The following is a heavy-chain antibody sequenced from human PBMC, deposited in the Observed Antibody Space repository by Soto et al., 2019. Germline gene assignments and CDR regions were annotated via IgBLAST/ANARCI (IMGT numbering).Heavy chain of an antibody. CDR1: GFTFSSYG. CDR2: ISYDGSNK. V-gene: IGHV3-30*18. Sequence: GGSLRLSCAASGFTFSSYGMHWVRQAPGKGLEWVAVISYDGSNKYYADSVKGRFTISRDNSKNTLYLQMNSLRAEDTAVYYCAKDSHVIYYYYGMDVWGQGTTVTVSS. CDR3: AKDSHVIYYYYGMDV. J-gene: IGHJ6*02. D-gene: IGHD2-21*01.